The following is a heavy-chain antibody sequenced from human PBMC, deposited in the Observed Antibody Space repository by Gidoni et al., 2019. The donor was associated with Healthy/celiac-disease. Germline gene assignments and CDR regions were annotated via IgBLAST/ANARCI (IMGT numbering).Heavy chain of an antibody. CDR1: GFTFSGSA. Sequence: EVQLVESGGGLVQPGGSLNLSCAASGFTFSGSAMHWVRQASGKGLEWVGRIRSKANSYATAYAASVKGRFTISRDDSKNTAYLQMNSLKTEDTAVYYCTTATVTPDYWGQGTLVTVSS. D-gene: IGHD4-17*01. CDR3: TTATVTPDY. J-gene: IGHJ4*02. V-gene: IGHV3-73*02. CDR2: IRSKANSYAT.